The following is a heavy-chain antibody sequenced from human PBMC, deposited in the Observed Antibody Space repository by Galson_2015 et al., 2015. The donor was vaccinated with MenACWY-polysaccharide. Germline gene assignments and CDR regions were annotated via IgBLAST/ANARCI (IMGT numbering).Heavy chain of an antibody. J-gene: IGHJ4*02. CDR1: GYTFTSYA. V-gene: IGHV7-4-1*02. Sequence: SVKVSCKASGYTFTSYAMNWVRQAPGQGLEWMGWINTNTGNPTYAQGFTGRFVFSLDTSVSTAYLQMNSLRAEDTALYYCAKDFSVSRGGPFDYWGQGTLVTVSS. D-gene: IGHD2-15*01. CDR2: INTNTGNP. CDR3: AKDFSVSRGGPFDY.